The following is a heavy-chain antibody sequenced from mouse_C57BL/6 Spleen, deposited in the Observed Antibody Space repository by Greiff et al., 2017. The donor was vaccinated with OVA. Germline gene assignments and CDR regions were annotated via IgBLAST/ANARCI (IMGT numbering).Heavy chain of an antibody. CDR2: IRSKSNNYAT. V-gene: IGHV10-1*01. D-gene: IGHD5-1-1*01. CDR3: VRHQYSYFDY. Sequence: EVQGVESGGGLVQPKGSLKLSCAASGFSFNTYAMNWVRQAPGKGLEWVARIRSKSNNYATYYADSVKDRFTISRDDSESMLYLQMNNLKTEDTAMYYCVRHQYSYFDYWGQGTTLTVSS. J-gene: IGHJ2*01. CDR1: GFSFNTYA.